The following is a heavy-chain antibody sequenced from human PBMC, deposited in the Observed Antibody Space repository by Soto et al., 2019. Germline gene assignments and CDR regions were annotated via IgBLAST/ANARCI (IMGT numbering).Heavy chain of an antibody. D-gene: IGHD3-22*01. Sequence: GGSLRLSCAASGFTFSSYAMSWVRQAPGKGLEWVSAISGSGGSTYYADSVKGRFTISRDNSKNTLYLQMNSLRAEDTAVYYCAKDPDYYDSSGYVDYWGQGTLVTVSS. CDR3: AKDPDYYDSSGYVDY. V-gene: IGHV3-23*01. J-gene: IGHJ4*02. CDR2: ISGSGGST. CDR1: GFTFSSYA.